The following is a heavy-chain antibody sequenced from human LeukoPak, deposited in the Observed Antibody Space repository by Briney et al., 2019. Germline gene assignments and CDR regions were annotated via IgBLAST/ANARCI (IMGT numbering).Heavy chain of an antibody. CDR2: INQGGSDN. D-gene: IGHD1-14*01. CDR3: TRDRSRAEDD. J-gene: IGHJ1*01. CDR1: GFTFSGHW. Sequence: GGSLRLSCAASGFTFSGHWMSWVRQAPGKGLEWVANINQGGSDNYYVDSVKGRFTISRDNANNLLYLQMNSLRGEDTAVYYCTRDRSRAEDDSGHGTLVTVSS. V-gene: IGHV3-7*01.